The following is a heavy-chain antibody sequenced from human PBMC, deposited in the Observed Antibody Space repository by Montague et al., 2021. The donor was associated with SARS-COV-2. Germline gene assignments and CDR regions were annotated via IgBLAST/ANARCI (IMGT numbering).Heavy chain of an antibody. CDR1: GFTVSTNY. Sequence: SLRLSCAVSGFTVSTNYMSWVRQAPGKGLEWVSTLYSGGTTYYADSVKGRFTISRDNSKNTIYLQMNSLTADDTAVYYCAKVVRGIITGAEYFQHWGQGTLGAVSS. D-gene: IGHD3-10*01. CDR2: LYSGGTT. V-gene: IGHV3-53*01. CDR3: AKVVRGIITGAEYFQH. J-gene: IGHJ1*01.